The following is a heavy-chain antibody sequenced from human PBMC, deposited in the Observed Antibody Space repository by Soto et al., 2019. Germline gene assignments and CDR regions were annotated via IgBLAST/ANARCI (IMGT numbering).Heavy chain of an antibody. J-gene: IGHJ4*02. CDR1: GFTFSSYA. Sequence: GGSLILSCAASGFTFSSYAMSWVRQAPGKGLEWVSAISGSGGSTYYADSVKGRFTISRDNSKNTLYLQMNSLRAEDTAVYYCAKDNYYDSSGYYYYWGQGTLVTVSS. CDR2: ISGSGGST. V-gene: IGHV3-23*01. CDR3: AKDNYYDSSGYYYY. D-gene: IGHD3-22*01.